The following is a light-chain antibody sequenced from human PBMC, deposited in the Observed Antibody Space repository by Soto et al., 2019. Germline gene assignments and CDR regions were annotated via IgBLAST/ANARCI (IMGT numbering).Light chain of an antibody. CDR1: QSISSW. CDR2: DAS. Sequence: DIQMTQSPSTLSASVGDRVTITCLASQSISSWLAWYQQKPGKAPKLLIYDASTLASGVPSRFSGSRSGTDFTLTISSLQPEDFATYYCQQSYSTPITFGQGTRLEIK. J-gene: IGKJ5*01. V-gene: IGKV1-5*01. CDR3: QQSYSTPIT.